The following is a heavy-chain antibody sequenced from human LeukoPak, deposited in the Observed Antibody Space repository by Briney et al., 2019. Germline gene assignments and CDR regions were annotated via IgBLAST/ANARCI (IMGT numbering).Heavy chain of an antibody. V-gene: IGHV1-18*04. CDR3: ARGGGEQWLVRRYYFDY. J-gene: IGHJ4*02. Sequence: ASVKVSCKASGYTFTSYGISWVRQAPGQGLEWMGWISAYNGNTNYAQKLQGRVTMTTDTSTSTAYMELRSLRSGDTAGYYGARGGGEQWLVRRYYFDYWGQGTLVTVSS. D-gene: IGHD6-19*01. CDR1: GYTFTSYG. CDR2: ISAYNGNT.